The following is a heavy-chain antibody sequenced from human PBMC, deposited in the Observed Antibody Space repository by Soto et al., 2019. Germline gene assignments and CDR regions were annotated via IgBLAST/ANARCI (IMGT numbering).Heavy chain of an antibody. CDR2: IGSSSNYI. V-gene: IGHV3-21*01. CDR3: TREAHFYGRSDVFDI. CDR1: GFTFSIYT. Sequence: ESGGGLVKPGGSLRLSCAASGFTFSIYTMTWVRQAPGKGLEWVSSIGSSSNYIYYADSLKGRFTVSRDNAKNSLYLQMDSLRAEDTAVYYCTREAHFYGRSDVFDIWGHGTMVTVSS. D-gene: IGHD3-10*02. J-gene: IGHJ3*02.